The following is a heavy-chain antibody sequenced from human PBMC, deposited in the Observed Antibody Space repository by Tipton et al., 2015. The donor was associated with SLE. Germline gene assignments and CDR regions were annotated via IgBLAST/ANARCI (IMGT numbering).Heavy chain of an antibody. V-gene: IGHV4-59*01. CDR2: IFYSGIT. CDR3: ARLHGYSYGLNWFDP. D-gene: IGHD5-18*01. J-gene: IGHJ5*02. Sequence: GLVKPSETLSLTCTVSGGSLSRYYWSLVRQPPGKGLEWIGYIFYSGITHSNPFLKMQVTISVDTSKDQYSLNLRSVTAADTAVYYCARLHGYSYGLNWFDPWGQGTLISVSS. CDR1: GGSLSRYY.